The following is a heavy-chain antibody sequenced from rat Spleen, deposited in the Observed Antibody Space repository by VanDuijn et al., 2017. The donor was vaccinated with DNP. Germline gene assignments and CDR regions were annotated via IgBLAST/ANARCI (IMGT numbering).Heavy chain of an antibody. D-gene: IGHD1-11*01. CDR2: MSSGGST. Sequence: QVQLKESGPGLVQPSQTLSLTCTVSGFSLTSYTLTWVRQPPGKGLEWIAAMSSGGSTYYNSALKSRLSISRDTAKSQVLLKMNSLQNEDTAMYFCGRSYGGYTMDAWSQGTSVTVSS. CDR1: GFSLTSYT. V-gene: IGHV2-6*01. J-gene: IGHJ4*01. CDR3: GRSYGGYTMDA.